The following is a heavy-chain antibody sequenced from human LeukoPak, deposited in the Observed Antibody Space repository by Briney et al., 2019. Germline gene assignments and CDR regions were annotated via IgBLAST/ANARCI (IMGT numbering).Heavy chain of an antibody. V-gene: IGHV1-2*02. CDR1: GYTXTGYY. CDR3: ARNFGSGWYIDY. D-gene: IGHD6-19*01. Sequence: ASVKVSCKASGYTXTGYYIHWVRQAPGQGLEWMGWISPNSGDTNYAQNFQGRVTMTGDTSISTAYMELSRLRSDDTAAYYCARNFGSGWYIDYWGQGTLVTVSS. CDR2: ISPNSGDT. J-gene: IGHJ4*02.